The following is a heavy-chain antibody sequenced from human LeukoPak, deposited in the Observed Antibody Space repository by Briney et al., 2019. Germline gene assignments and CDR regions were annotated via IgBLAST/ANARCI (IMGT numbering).Heavy chain of an antibody. Sequence: GRSLRLSCAASGFTFSSYGMHWVRQAPGKGLEWVAVISYDGSNKYYADSVKGRFTIYRDNSKNTLYLQMNSLRAEDTAVYYCARGDYYDSSGYSQYFQHWGQGTLVTVSS. CDR2: ISYDGSNK. D-gene: IGHD3-22*01. J-gene: IGHJ1*01. CDR1: GFTFSSYG. V-gene: IGHV3-30*03. CDR3: ARGDYYDSSGYSQYFQH.